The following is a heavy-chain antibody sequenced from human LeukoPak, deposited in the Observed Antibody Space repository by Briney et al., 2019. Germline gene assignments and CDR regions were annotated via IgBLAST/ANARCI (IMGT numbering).Heavy chain of an antibody. J-gene: IGHJ3*02. CDR3: AAVRGYSYGIDI. Sequence: ASVKVSCKVSGYTLTELSMHWVRQATGQGLEWMGWINPNSGNTGYAQKFQGRVTITRNTSISTAYMELSSLRSEDTAVYYCAAVRGYSYGIDIWGQGTMVTVSS. CDR1: GYTLTELS. V-gene: IGHV1-8*03. D-gene: IGHD5-18*01. CDR2: INPNSGNT.